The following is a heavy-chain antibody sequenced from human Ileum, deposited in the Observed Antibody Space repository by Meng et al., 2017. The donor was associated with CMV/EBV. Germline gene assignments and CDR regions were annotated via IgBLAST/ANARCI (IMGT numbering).Heavy chain of an antibody. V-gene: IGHV3-7*01. J-gene: IGHJ4*02. Sequence: GESLKISCEGSGFAFDKAWMSWVRQAPGKGPEWVANIKEDGSDKYYMDSVKGRFTISKDNAKNSVYLQMNSLRVEDTAIYYCAKDGNGYMYWGQGTVVTVSS. CDR3: AKDGNGYMY. D-gene: IGHD6-13*01. CDR2: IKEDGSDK. CDR1: GFAFDKAW.